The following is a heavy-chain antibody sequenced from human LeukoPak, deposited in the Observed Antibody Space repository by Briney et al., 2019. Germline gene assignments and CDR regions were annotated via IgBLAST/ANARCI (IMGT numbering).Heavy chain of an antibody. J-gene: IGHJ3*02. D-gene: IGHD4-17*01. CDR3: ARDRGTVTPSDAFDI. Sequence: SETLSLTCTVSGGSISTYYWSWIRQPPGKGLEWIGFIYYSGRTNYNPSLESRVTISMDTSKNQFSLKLSSVTAADTAVYYCARDRGTVTPSDAFDIWGQGTMVTVSS. CDR1: GGSISTYY. V-gene: IGHV4-59*12. CDR2: IYYSGRT.